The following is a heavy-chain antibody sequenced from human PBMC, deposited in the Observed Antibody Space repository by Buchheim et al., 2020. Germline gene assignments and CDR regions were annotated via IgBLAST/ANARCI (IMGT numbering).Heavy chain of an antibody. CDR3: ARLRPAPWGGAENFDY. V-gene: IGHV4-59*01. D-gene: IGHD3-16*01. Sequence: QVQLQESGPGLVKPSETLSLTCTVSGGSISDYYWSWIRQPPGKGLEWIGYIYYSGSTNYNPPLKSRVTISVDTSKNKFSLKLSSVTAADTAVYYCARLRPAPWGGAENFDYWGQGTL. CDR1: GGSISDYY. CDR2: IYYSGST. J-gene: IGHJ4*02.